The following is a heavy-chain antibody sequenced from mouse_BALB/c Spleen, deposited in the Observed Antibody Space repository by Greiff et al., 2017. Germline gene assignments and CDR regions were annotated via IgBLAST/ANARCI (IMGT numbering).Heavy chain of an antibody. CDR1: GFNIKDYY. V-gene: IGHV14-1*02. Sequence: EVQLQQSGAELVRPGALVKLSCKASGFNIKDYYMHWVKQRPEQGLEWIGWIDPENGNTIYDPKFQGKASITADTSSNTAYLRLSSLTSEDTAVYYCARLLDYWGQGTTLTVSS. CDR3: ARLLDY. D-gene: IGHD2-12*01. J-gene: IGHJ2*01. CDR2: IDPENGNT.